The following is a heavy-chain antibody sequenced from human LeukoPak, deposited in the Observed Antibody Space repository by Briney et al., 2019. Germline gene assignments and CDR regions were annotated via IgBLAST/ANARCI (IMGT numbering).Heavy chain of an antibody. D-gene: IGHD2-2*01. J-gene: IGHJ4*02. V-gene: IGHV3-30*18. Sequence: GGSLRLSCAASGFTFSSYGMHWVRQAPGKGLEWVAVISYDGSNKYYADSVKGRFTISRDNSKNTLYLQMNSLRAEDTAVYYCAKDFPQYCSSTSCYGGFDYWGQGTLVTVSS. CDR3: AKDFPQYCSSTSCYGGFDY. CDR1: GFTFSSYG. CDR2: ISYDGSNK.